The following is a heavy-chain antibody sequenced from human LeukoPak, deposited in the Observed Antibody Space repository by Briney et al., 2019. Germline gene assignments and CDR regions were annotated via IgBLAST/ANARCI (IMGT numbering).Heavy chain of an antibody. D-gene: IGHD6-13*01. CDR2: IIPTFGTA. CDR3: ARVAEYSSSWYFVSYYYMDV. CDR1: GGTFSSYA. Sequence: GSSVKVSCKASGGTFSSYAISWVRQAPGQGLEWMGGIIPTFGTANYAQKFQGRVTITTDESTSTAYMELSSLRSEDTAVYYCARVAEYSSSWYFVSYYYMDVWGKGTTVTVSS. V-gene: IGHV1-69*05. J-gene: IGHJ6*03.